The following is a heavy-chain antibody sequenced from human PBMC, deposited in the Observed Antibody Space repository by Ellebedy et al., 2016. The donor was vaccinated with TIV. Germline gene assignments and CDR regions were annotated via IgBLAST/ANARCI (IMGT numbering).Heavy chain of an antibody. D-gene: IGHD2-8*02. Sequence: ASVKVSCKASGYTFTSYYMHWVRQAPGQGLEYMGIIKPSDGGPAYAQKFQGRVTMTRDTTTSTVYMELSSLRSEDTALYYCAREEPNTGGFDYWGQGTLVTGSS. CDR1: GYTFTSYY. V-gene: IGHV1-46*01. CDR2: IKPSDGGP. J-gene: IGHJ4*02. CDR3: AREEPNTGGFDY.